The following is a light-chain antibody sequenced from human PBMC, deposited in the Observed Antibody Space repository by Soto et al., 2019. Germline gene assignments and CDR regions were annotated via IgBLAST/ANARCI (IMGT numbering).Light chain of an antibody. CDR1: QSVRSS. Sequence: EVVMTQSPVAVSLSAGERATLSFRASQSVRSSVAWYQQKPGQAPRLLFYGASTRATGIPARFSGSGSGTEFTLTISSLQSEDVAVYYCQQYNNWPPITFGQGTRLEIK. J-gene: IGKJ5*01. CDR2: GAS. CDR3: QQYNNWPPIT. V-gene: IGKV3-15*01.